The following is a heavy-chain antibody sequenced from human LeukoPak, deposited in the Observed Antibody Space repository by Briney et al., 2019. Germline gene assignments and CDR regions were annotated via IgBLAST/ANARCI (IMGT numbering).Heavy chain of an antibody. J-gene: IGHJ4*02. Sequence: PSETLSLTCTVSGASISSYYWSWIRQPPGKGLEWIGYIYYSGSTNYNPSLKSRGTISVDTSKNQFSLKLSSVTAADTAVYYCARGDCSGGSCRFDYWGQGTLVTVSS. V-gene: IGHV4-59*01. CDR2: IYYSGST. CDR1: GASISSYY. CDR3: ARGDCSGGSCRFDY. D-gene: IGHD2-15*01.